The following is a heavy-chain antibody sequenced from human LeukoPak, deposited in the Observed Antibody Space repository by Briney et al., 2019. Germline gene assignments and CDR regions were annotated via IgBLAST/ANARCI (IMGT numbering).Heavy chain of an antibody. CDR2: IYHSGST. V-gene: IGHV4-38-2*02. Sequence: SETLSLTCTVSGYSISSGYYWGWIRQPPGKGLEWIGSIYHSGSTYYNPSLKSRVTISVDTSKNQFSLKLSSVTAADTAVYYCARDDSASGWYGGGFDYWGQGNLVTVSS. CDR3: ARDDSASGWYGGGFDY. J-gene: IGHJ4*02. D-gene: IGHD6-19*01. CDR1: GYSISSGYY.